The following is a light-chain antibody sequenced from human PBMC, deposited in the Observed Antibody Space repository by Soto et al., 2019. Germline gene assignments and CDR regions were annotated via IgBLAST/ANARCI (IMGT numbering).Light chain of an antibody. Sequence: QSVLTQPASGSGSPGQSITISCSGTSSDIGTYDHVAWFQQFQGKTTKLLMYSVSDRPSGVCYGFSGSKSGNTASLTISGLQADDEADYYSMSYAVSRYHVFGSETKVTV. J-gene: IGLJ1*01. CDR1: SSDIGTYDH. CDR2: SVS. V-gene: IGLV2-14*01. CDR3: MSYAVSRYHV.